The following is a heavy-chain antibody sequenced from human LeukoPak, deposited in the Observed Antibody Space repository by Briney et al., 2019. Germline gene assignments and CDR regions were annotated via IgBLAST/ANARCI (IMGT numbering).Heavy chain of an antibody. CDR1: GFTRSSKY. Sequence: GSPRLFCATSGFTRSSKYQSLVRQAPGKGLEWVSVIYSGGSTYYAGSVKGRFTISRDNSKNTLYLQMNSLRAEDTAVYYCARDSSSFDYFDYWGQGTLVTVSS. CDR3: ARDSSSFDYFDY. D-gene: IGHD2/OR15-2a*01. J-gene: IGHJ4*02. V-gene: IGHV3-53*01. CDR2: IYSGGST.